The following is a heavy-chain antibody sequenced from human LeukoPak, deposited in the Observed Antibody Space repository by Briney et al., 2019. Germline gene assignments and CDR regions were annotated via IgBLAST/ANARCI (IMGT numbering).Heavy chain of an antibody. CDR1: GFTFSSYA. V-gene: IGHV3-30-3*01. D-gene: IGHD6-13*01. CDR2: ISYDGSNK. Sequence: PGGSPRLSCAASGFTFSSYAMHWVRQAPGKGLEWVAVISYDGSNKYYADSVKGRFTISRDNSKNTLYLQMNSLRAEDTAVYYCASPGYSSSWYFDYWGQGTLVTVSS. CDR3: ASPGYSSSWYFDY. J-gene: IGHJ4*02.